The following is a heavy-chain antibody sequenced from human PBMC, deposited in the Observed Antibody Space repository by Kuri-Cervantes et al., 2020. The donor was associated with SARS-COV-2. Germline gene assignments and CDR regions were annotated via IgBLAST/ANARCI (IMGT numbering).Heavy chain of an antibody. CDR2: IYSGGST. CDR1: GFTFRSYW. CDR3: ARAENYSNHRYYYYYGMDV. Sequence: GESLKISCAASGFTFRSYWMSWVRQTPGKGLEWVSVIYSGGSTYYADSVKGRFTISRDNSKNTLYLQMNSLRAEDTAVYYCARAENYSNHRYYYYYGMDVWGQGTTVTVSS. V-gene: IGHV3-66*01. J-gene: IGHJ6*02. D-gene: IGHD4-11*01.